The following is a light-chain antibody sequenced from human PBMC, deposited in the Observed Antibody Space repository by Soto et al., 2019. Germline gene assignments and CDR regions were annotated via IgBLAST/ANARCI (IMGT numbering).Light chain of an antibody. CDR2: ANS. Sequence: QSVLTQPPSVAGAPGQRVTISCTGSSSNIGAGYDVHWYQQLPGTAPKLLIYANSNRPSGVPDRFSGSKSGTSASLAITGLQDEDEADYYCQSYDSSLSALYVFGTGTKLTVL. CDR3: QSYDSSLSALYV. V-gene: IGLV1-40*01. J-gene: IGLJ1*01. CDR1: SSNIGAGYD.